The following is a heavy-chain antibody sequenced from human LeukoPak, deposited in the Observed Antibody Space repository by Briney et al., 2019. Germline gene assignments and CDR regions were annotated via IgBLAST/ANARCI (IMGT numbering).Heavy chain of an antibody. CDR2: IWYDGSNK. CDR1: GFTFSSYG. D-gene: IGHD1-26*01. V-gene: IGHV3-33*01. CDR3: ARDYSGSFNFDD. Sequence: PGGSLRLSCAASGFTFSSYGMHWVRQAPGKGLEGVAVIWYDGSNKYYAGSVKGRFTISRDYAKSSLYLQMNSLRAEDTAVYYCARDYSGSFNFDDWGQGTLVTVSS. J-gene: IGHJ4*02.